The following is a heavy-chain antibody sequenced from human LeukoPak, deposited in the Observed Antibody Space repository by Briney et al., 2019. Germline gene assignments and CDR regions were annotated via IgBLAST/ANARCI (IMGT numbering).Heavy chain of an antibody. CDR3: TRDTGTTGEVKFDP. CDR2: IYTSGTT. Sequence: SETLSLTCTVSGNSFGNYYWSWIRQPAGKGLEWIGRIYTSGTTTYNPSLRSRVTMSVDTSKNQFSLRLSSVTAADTAVYFCTRDTGTTGEVKFDPWGQGTLVTVSS. CDR1: GNSFGNYY. V-gene: IGHV4-4*07. D-gene: IGHD4-17*01. J-gene: IGHJ5*02.